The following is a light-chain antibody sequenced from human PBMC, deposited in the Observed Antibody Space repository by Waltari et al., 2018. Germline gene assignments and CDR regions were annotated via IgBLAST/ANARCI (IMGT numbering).Light chain of an antibody. Sequence: QSALTQPASVSGSPGQSLTISCTGTSSDVGSSNLVSWYQQHPGKAPKLMIYEGSKWPSGVSDRFSGSKSGNTASLTISGLQAEDEADYYCCSYAGSSTVVFGGGTKLTVL. V-gene: IGLV2-23*01. CDR3: CSYAGSSTVV. J-gene: IGLJ2*01. CDR2: EGS. CDR1: SSDVGSSNL.